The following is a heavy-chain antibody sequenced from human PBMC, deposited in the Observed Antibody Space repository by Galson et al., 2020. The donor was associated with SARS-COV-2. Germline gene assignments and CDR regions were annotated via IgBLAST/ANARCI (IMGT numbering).Heavy chain of an antibody. CDR3: AKAKAARPYLFDY. Sequence: GGSLRLSCAASGFTFSSYGMHWVRQAPGKGLEWVAVISYDGSNKYYADSVKGRFTISRDNSKNTLYLLMNSLRAEDTAVYYCAKAKAARPYLFDYWGQGTLVTVSS. CDR1: GFTFSSYG. CDR2: ISYDGSNK. D-gene: IGHD6-6*01. J-gene: IGHJ4*02. V-gene: IGHV3-30*18.